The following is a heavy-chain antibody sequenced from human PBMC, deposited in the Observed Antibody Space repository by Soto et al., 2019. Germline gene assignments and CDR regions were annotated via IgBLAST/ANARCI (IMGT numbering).Heavy chain of an antibody. Sequence: QVQLQESGPGLVKPSQTLSLTCTVSGGSISSGGYYWSWIRQHPGKGLEWIGYIYYSGSTYYNPSLKSRVTISVDTSKNQFSLKLSSVTAADTAVYYCARGRYSSGWYRGFDYWGQGTLVTVSS. V-gene: IGHV4-31*03. CDR3: ARGRYSSGWYRGFDY. J-gene: IGHJ4*02. D-gene: IGHD6-19*01. CDR1: GGSISSGGYY. CDR2: IYYSGST.